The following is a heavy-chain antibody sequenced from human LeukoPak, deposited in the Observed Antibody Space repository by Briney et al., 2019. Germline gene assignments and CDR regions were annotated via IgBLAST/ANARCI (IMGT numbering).Heavy chain of an antibody. J-gene: IGHJ5*02. D-gene: IGHD3-22*01. CDR3: ARFHQYYYDSSGYRNWFDP. CDR1: GFTFSSYA. CDR2: IYYSGST. Sequence: GSLRLSCAASGFTFSSYAMSWIRQPPGKGLEWIGYIYYSGSTNYNPSLKSRVTISVDTPKNQFSLKLSSVTAADTAVYYCARFHQYYYDSSGYRNWFDPWGQGTLVTVSS. V-gene: IGHV4-59*01.